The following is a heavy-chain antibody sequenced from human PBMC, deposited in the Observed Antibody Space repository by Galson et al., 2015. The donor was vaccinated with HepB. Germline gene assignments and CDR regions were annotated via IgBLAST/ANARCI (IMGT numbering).Heavy chain of an antibody. Sequence: SLRLSCAASGFTFSSYGIHWVRQAPGKGLEWVALIWSDGSNKYYADSVEGRFTISRDNSKNTLYLQMNSLRDEDTAVYYCAREGAVVPTAMPLDDWGQGTLVTVSS. D-gene: IGHD2-2*01. CDR3: AREGAVVPTAMPLDD. J-gene: IGHJ4*02. CDR1: GFTFSSYG. V-gene: IGHV3-33*01. CDR2: IWSDGSNK.